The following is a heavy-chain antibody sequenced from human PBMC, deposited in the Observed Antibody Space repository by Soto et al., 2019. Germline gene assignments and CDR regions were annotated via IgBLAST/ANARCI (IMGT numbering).Heavy chain of an antibody. Sequence: GGSLRLSCAASGVPLSGYAMDWVRQAPGKGLEYVSGISSNGVGTYYANSVQGRFTISRDNSKNTVYLQMGSLRPEDMAVYYCARRARPDFYYMDVWGKGTTVTVSS. CDR3: ARRARPDFYYMDV. CDR2: ISSNGVGT. CDR1: GVPLSGYA. V-gene: IGHV3-64*01. D-gene: IGHD6-6*01. J-gene: IGHJ6*03.